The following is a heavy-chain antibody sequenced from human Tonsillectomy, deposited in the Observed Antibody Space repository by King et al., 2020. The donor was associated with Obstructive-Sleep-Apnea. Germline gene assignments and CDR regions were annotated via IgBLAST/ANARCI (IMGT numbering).Heavy chain of an antibody. CDR2: IKSKSDGGTT. Sequence: VQLVESGGGLVKPGGSLRLACAASGFTFSNAWMSWVRQAPGKGLEWVGRIKSKSDGGTTEYAASVKGRLTISRDNSKNTLYLQMNSLKTEDTAVYYCTTTTYIVAAGADYWGQGTLVTVSS. CDR3: TTTTYIVAAGADY. J-gene: IGHJ4*02. CDR1: GFTFSNAW. V-gene: IGHV3-15*01. D-gene: IGHD6-13*01.